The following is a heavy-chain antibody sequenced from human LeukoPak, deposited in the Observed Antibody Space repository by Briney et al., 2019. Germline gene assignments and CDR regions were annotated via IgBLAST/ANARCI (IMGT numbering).Heavy chain of an antibody. CDR3: ARVGSDWNDVRYNWFDP. D-gene: IGHD1-1*01. V-gene: IGHV4-59*12. Sequence: NPSETLSLTCTVSGGSISGYYWSWIRQPPGKGLEWIGYIYHGGSTIYNPSLKSRVTISVDRSKNQFSLKLSSVTAADTAVYYCARVGSDWNDVRYNWFDPWGQGTLVTVSS. J-gene: IGHJ5*02. CDR1: GGSISGYY. CDR2: IYHGGST.